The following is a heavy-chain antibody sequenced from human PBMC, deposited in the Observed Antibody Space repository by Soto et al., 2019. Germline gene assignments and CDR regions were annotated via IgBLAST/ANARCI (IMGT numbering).Heavy chain of an antibody. D-gene: IGHD3-9*01. CDR3: ARKGYYDILTGSSGFEY. V-gene: IGHV4-59*01. J-gene: IGHJ4*02. CDR1: GGSISSYY. Sequence: PSETLSLTCTVSGGSISSYYWSWIRQPPGKGLEWIGYIYYSGSTNYNPSLKSRVTISVDTSKNQFSLKLSSVTAADTAVYYCARKGYYDILTGSSGFEYWGQGTRVTVSS. CDR2: IYYSGST.